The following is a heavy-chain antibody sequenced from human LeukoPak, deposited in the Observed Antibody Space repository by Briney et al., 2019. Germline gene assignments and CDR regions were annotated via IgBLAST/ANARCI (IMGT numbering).Heavy chain of an antibody. CDR2: ISATGGNT. J-gene: IGHJ4*02. CDR1: GFTLSSYA. Sequence: PGGSLRLSCAASGFTLSSYAMTWVRQAPGKGLEWVSGISATGGNTYYADSVKGRFTISRDNSRNTLYLQLNSLRADDTAVYYCAKGTFYSSRNYFDYWGQGTLVTVSS. CDR3: AKGTFYSSRNYFDY. V-gene: IGHV3-23*01. D-gene: IGHD6-13*01.